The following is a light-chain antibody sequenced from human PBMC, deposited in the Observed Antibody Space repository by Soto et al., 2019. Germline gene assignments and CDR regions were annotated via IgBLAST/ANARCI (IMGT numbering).Light chain of an antibody. CDR2: KAS. J-gene: IGKJ1*01. CDR1: QSISSW. CDR3: HQYNSYSLGT. Sequence: DIQMTQSPSTLSASVGDRVIITCRASQSISSWLAWYQQKPGKAPKLLIYKASSFESGVPSRFSGSGSAPEFTLTTSGLQPDDFATYLCHQYNSYSLGTVGQGTKVEIK. V-gene: IGKV1-5*03.